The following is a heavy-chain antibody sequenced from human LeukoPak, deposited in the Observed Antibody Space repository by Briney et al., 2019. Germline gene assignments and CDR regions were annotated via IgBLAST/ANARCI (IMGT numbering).Heavy chain of an antibody. CDR1: GGSISNDY. J-gene: IGHJ3*02. CDR3: ARERLGSFDI. CDR2: IYTSGST. Sequence: PSETLSLTCTVSGGSISNDYWSWIRQPAGKGLEWIGRIYTSGSTNYNPSLKSRVTMSVDTSKNQFSLTLSSVTAADTALYYCARERLGSFDIWGQGTMVTVSS. D-gene: IGHD6-19*01. V-gene: IGHV4-4*07.